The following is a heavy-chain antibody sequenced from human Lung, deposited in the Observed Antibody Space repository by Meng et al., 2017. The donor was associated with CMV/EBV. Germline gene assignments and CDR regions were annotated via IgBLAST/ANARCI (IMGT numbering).Heavy chain of an antibody. Sequence: GESLMLHCAASGFTFSSYEMNWVGQAAGKGLEWVSYISSSGSTIYYADSVKGRFTISRDNAKNSLYLQMNSLRAEDTAVYYCAREGVYYDSSGYLDYWGQGTMVTVSS. CDR2: ISSSGSTI. D-gene: IGHD3-22*01. CDR1: GFTFSSYE. V-gene: IGHV3-48*03. J-gene: IGHJ4*02. CDR3: AREGVYYDSSGYLDY.